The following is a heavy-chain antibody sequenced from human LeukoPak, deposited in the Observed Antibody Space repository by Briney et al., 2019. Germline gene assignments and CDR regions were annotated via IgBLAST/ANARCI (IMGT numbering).Heavy chain of an antibody. D-gene: IGHD3-3*01. CDR2: IYYSGST. J-gene: IGHJ5*02. CDR3: ARHKVYDFWSGYFDWFDP. Sequence: SETLSLTCTVSGGSISSSSYYWGWIRQPPGEGLEWIGSIYYSGSTYYNPSLKSRVTISVDTSKNQFSLKLSSVTAADTAVYYCARHKVYDFWSGYFDWFDPWGQGTLVTVSS. CDR1: GGSISSSSYY. V-gene: IGHV4-39*01.